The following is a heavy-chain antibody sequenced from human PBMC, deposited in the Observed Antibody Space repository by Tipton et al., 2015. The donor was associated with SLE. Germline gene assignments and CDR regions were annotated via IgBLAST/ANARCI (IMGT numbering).Heavy chain of an antibody. Sequence: TLSLTCTVSGGSISGSNYYWGWIRQPPGKGLEWIGRIYTSGSTNYNPSLKSRVTMSVDTSKNQFSLKLSSVTAADTAVYYCARDRLVVVPAAMRPYNWFDPWGQGTLVTVSS. V-gene: IGHV4-61*02. D-gene: IGHD2-2*01. CDR1: GGSISGSNYY. CDR3: ARDRLVVVPAAMRPYNWFDP. CDR2: IYTSGST. J-gene: IGHJ5*02.